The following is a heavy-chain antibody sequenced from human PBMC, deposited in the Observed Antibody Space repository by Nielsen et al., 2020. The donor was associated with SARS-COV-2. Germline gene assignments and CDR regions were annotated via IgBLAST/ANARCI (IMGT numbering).Heavy chain of an antibody. J-gene: IGHJ4*02. V-gene: IGHV4-59*12. CDR1: GGSISGYY. CDR2: VYYIGST. Sequence: SETLSLTCTVSGGSISGYYWSWIRQPPGKGLEWIGHVYYIGSTTYNPSLRSRATISVDTAENRFSLRLTSVTAADTAVYFCARGYAPTNYYDFWGQGTLVTVSS. CDR3: ARGYAPTNYYDF. D-gene: IGHD2-15*01.